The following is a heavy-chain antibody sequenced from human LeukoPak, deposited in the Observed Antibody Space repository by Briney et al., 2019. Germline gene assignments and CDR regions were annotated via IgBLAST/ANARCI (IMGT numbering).Heavy chain of an antibody. CDR1: GYTFTSYG. CDR3: ARAPHYCISTSCYPTGDGFDI. D-gene: IGHD2-2*01. Sequence: ASVKVSCKASGYTFTSYGISWVRQAPGQGLEWMGWISAYNGNTNYAQKLQGRVTMTTETSTNTAYMELRSLTSDDTAVYYCARAPHYCISTSCYPTGDGFDIWGQGTMVTVSS. CDR2: ISAYNGNT. V-gene: IGHV1-18*01. J-gene: IGHJ3*02.